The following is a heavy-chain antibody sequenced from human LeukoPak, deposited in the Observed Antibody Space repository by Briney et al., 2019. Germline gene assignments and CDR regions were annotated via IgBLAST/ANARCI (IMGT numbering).Heavy chain of an antibody. CDR1: GGTFSSYA. D-gene: IGHD3-16*02. J-gene: IGHJ3*02. CDR2: IIPIFGTA. CDR3: ALIPRYYDYVWGSYRSEYDAFDI. Sequence: SVKVSCKASGGTFSSYAISWVRQAPGQGLEWMGRIIPIFGTANYAQKFQGRVTITTDESTSTAYMELSSLRSEDTAVYYCALIPRYYDYVWGSYRSEYDAFDIWGQGTMVTVSS. V-gene: IGHV1-69*05.